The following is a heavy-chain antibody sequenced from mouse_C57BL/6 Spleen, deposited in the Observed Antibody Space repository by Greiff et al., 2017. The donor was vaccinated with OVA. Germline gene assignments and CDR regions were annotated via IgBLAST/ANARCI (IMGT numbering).Heavy chain of an antibody. V-gene: IGHV5-17*01. D-gene: IGHD3-1*01. Sequence: VQLKESGGGLVKPGGSLKLSCAASGFTFSDYGMHWVRQAPEKGLEWVAYISSGSSTIYYADTVKGRFTISRDNAKNTLFLQMTSLRSEDTAMYYCARRATLYFDVWGTGTTVTVSS. CDR3: ARRATLYFDV. J-gene: IGHJ1*03. CDR2: ISSGSSTI. CDR1: GFTFSDYG.